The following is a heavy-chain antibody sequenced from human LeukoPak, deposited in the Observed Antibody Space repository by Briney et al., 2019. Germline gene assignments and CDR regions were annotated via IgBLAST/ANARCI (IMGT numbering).Heavy chain of an antibody. CDR3: ARVDVSLRYFDWLFDY. Sequence: SETLSLTCTVSGGSISSSSYYWGWIRQPPGKGLEWIGSIYYSGSTYYNPSLKSRVTISVDTSKNQFSLKLSSVTAADTAVYYCARVDVSLRYFDWLFDYWGQGTLVTVSS. D-gene: IGHD3-9*01. CDR2: IYYSGST. J-gene: IGHJ4*02. CDR1: GGSISSSSYY. V-gene: IGHV4-39*07.